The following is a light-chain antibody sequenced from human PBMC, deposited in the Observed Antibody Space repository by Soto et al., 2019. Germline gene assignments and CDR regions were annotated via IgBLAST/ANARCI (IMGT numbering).Light chain of an antibody. V-gene: IGKV4-1*01. CDR2: WAS. J-gene: IGKJ1*01. Sequence: DIVMTQSPESLAVSLGERATINCKSSQSLLLSSNNKNYLAWFQQKPGQPLKLLFHWASARESGVPERFSGRGSGTDFTLTINSLQAEDVAVYFCQQYYATPWTFGQGSKVEI. CDR3: QQYYATPWT. CDR1: QSLLLSSNNKNY.